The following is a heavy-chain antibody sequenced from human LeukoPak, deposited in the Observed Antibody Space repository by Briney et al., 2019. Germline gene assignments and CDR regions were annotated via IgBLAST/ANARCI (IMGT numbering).Heavy chain of an antibody. CDR3: AKDCSSTSCYRSGGY. J-gene: IGHJ4*02. D-gene: IGHD2-2*01. V-gene: IGHV3-23*01. Sequence: GGSLRLSCEAPGLTFSSYAMSWAPKAPGKGWKWVSAISGSGGSTYYADSVKGRFTISRDNSKNTLYLQMNSLRAEDTAVYYCAKDCSSTSCYRSGGYWGQGTLVTVSS. CDR2: ISGSGGST. CDR1: GLTFSSYA.